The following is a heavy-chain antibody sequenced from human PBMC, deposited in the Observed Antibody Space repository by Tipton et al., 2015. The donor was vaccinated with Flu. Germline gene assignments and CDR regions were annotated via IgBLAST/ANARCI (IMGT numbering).Heavy chain of an antibody. Sequence: LRLSCNVSGDSFTRYFWSWIRQPAGKGLEWVGRVFASGSTHYNPSLKSRVTMSMDASKNQFSLKLRSVTAADTAIYYCARLGGLWSCSSTIEFFDYWGHGLLVTVST. CDR3: ARLGGLWSCSSTIEFFDY. V-gene: IGHV4-4*07. CDR1: GDSFTRYF. D-gene: IGHD3-3*01. J-gene: IGHJ4*03. CDR2: VFASGST.